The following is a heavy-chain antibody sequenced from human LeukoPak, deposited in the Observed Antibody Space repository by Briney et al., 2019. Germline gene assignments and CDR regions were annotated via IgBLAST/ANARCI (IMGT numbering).Heavy chain of an antibody. Sequence: SETLSLTCAVYGGSFSGYYWSWIRQPPGKGLEWIGEINHSGSTNYNPSLKSRVTISVDKSKNQFSLKLSSVTAADTAVYYCAREGIAVAGRIIAFDIWGQGTMVTVSS. D-gene: IGHD6-19*01. CDR1: GGSFSGYY. CDR3: AREGIAVAGRIIAFDI. CDR2: INHSGST. V-gene: IGHV4-34*01. J-gene: IGHJ3*02.